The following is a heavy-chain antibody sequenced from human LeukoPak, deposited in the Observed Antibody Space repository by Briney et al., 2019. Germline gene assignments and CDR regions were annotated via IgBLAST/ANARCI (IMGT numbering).Heavy chain of an antibody. Sequence: SETLSLTCTVSGDSINSGNSHWTWIRQPPGTGLEWLGSVYDSWNNYYNPSLESRITMSVDTSKNQYSLELSSVIAADTAVYYCASYFVGNGGRGYWGQGALVTVSS. V-gene: IGHV4-30-4*01. J-gene: IGHJ4*02. CDR3: ASYFVGNGGRGY. CDR2: VYDSWNN. CDR1: GDSINSGNSH. D-gene: IGHD3-10*02.